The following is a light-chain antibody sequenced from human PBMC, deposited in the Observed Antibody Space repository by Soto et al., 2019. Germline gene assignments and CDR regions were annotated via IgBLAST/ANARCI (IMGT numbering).Light chain of an antibody. CDR2: GAS. V-gene: IGKV3-15*01. J-gene: IGKJ4*01. CDR1: HSVNSH. Sequence: MMMTQSPATLSVSPGERVTLSCRTSHSVNSHVAWYQQKPGQAPRLLVYGASTRATGVPARFSGSGSGIEFTLTISSLQSEDSAFYYCQQYSSSPLTFGGGTKVDIK. CDR3: QQYSSSPLT.